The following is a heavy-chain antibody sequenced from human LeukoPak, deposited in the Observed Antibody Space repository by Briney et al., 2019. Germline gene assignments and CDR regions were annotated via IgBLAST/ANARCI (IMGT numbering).Heavy chain of an antibody. CDR1: GYTFTSYY. Sequence: GASVKVSCKASGYTFTSYYMHWVRQAPGQGLEWMGIINPSGGSTSYAQKFQGRVTMTRDTSISTAYMELSRLRSDDTAVYYCAREGDYYDSSGYWRWFDPWGQGTLVTVSS. D-gene: IGHD3-22*01. J-gene: IGHJ5*02. V-gene: IGHV1-46*01. CDR2: INPSGGST. CDR3: AREGDYYDSSGYWRWFDP.